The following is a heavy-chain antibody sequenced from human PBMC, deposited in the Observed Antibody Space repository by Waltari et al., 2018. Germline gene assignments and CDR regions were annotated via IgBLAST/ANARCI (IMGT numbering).Heavy chain of an antibody. CDR2: INPSGGST. CDR3: AREGDYGSGSYDAFDI. CDR1: GYTFNSYY. Sequence: QVQLVQSGAEVKKPGASVKVSCKASGYTFNSYYMHWVGQAPGQGLEWMGIINPSGGSTSYAQKFQGRVTITRDTSTSTVYMELSSLRSEDTAVYYCAREGDYGSGSYDAFDIWGQGTMVTVSS. J-gene: IGHJ3*02. D-gene: IGHD3-10*01. V-gene: IGHV1-46*02.